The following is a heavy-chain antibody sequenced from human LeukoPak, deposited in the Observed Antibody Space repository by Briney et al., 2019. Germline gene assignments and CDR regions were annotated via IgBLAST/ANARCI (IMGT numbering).Heavy chain of an antibody. CDR2: IYCSGST. Sequence: PSETLSLTCTVSSGSIRTSYCSWIRQPPGKGLEWIGYIYCSGSTNYNPSLKSRVTISVDTSKNQFSLKLSSVTAADTAVYYCARSRSGYSYDHAAFEIWGQGTMVTVSS. J-gene: IGHJ3*02. CDR3: ARSRSGYSYDHAAFEI. CDR1: SGSIRTSY. V-gene: IGHV4-59*01. D-gene: IGHD5-18*01.